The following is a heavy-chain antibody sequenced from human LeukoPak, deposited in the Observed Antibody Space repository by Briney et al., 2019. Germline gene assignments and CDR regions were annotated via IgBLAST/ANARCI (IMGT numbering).Heavy chain of an antibody. CDR2: ISSSRRTI. CDR1: GFTFSSYN. V-gene: IGHV3-48*01. D-gene: IGHD3-3*01. CDR3: AKLARYDFWSGYVIDY. J-gene: IGHJ4*02. Sequence: GGSLRLSCAASGFTFSSYNINWVRQAPGKGLEWVSYISSSRRTISYADSVKGRFTISRDNAKNSLYLQMNSLRAEDTAVYYCAKLARYDFWSGYVIDYWGQGTLVTVSS.